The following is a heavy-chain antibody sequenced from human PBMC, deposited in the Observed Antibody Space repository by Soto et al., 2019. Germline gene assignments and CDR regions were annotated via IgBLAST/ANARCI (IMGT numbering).Heavy chain of an antibody. Sequence: QVQLVQSGAEVRKPGASMKISCKASGYPFTRYFVHWLRQAPGQGLEWMGNSDPSGGSPTYAQKFQDRVTMTTDTSTSTVYMELTSLSSDESAVYYCAREMASTYYFDYWGQGTLVTVSS. CDR3: AREMASTYYFDY. D-gene: IGHD1-1*01. CDR1: GYPFTRYF. CDR2: SDPSGGSP. V-gene: IGHV1-46*01. J-gene: IGHJ4*02.